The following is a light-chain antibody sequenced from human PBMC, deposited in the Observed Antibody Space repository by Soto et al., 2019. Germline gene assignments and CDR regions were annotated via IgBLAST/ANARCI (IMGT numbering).Light chain of an antibody. CDR3: QQYDNLSLT. CDR1: QDISNY. V-gene: IGKV1-33*01. CDR2: DAS. Sequence: DIQMTQSPSSLSASVGARVTITCQASQDISNYLNWYQQKPGKAPRLLIYDASNLETGVPSRFSGSGSGTDFTFSISSLPPEDIETYYCQQYDNLSLTFGGGTKVEIK. J-gene: IGKJ4*01.